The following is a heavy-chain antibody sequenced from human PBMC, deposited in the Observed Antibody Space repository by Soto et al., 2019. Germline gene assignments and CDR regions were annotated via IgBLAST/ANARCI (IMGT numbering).Heavy chain of an antibody. CDR3: ASWLKGPDIGNYYYGMDV. CDR1: GGAFSDYA. V-gene: IGHV1-69*12. CDR2: ITPIFRAP. D-gene: IGHD2-15*01. Sequence: QVQLVQSGAEVKKPGSSVKVSCKASGGAFSDYAFSWVRQAPGQGLEWLGGITPIFRAPDYAQKFQGRVTITADEFTRTAYMEMNSLRSEDTAVYYCASWLKGPDIGNYYYGMDVW. J-gene: IGHJ6*01.